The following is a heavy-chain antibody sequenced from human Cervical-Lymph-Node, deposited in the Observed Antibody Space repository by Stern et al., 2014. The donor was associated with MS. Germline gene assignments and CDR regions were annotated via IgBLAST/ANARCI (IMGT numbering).Heavy chain of an antibody. CDR2: ISPYNGNT. CDR1: GYSFTSYG. Sequence: VKMVESGAEVKKPGASVKVCCKASGYSFTSYGISWVREGPGQGLEWMGWISPYNGNTNYAQKLHGIVTMTTYTSTSTAYMYLRILRSDDTAFYYCARALLGSDNSFDIWGQGTMVTVSS. V-gene: IGHV1-18*01. J-gene: IGHJ3*02. D-gene: IGHD2-21*01. CDR3: ARALLGSDNSFDI.